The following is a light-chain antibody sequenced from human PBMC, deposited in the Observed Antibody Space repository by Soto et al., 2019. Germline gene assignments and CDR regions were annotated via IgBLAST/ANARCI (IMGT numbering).Light chain of an antibody. CDR2: DVS. Sequence: QSALTQPPSASGSPGQSVAISCTGTSSDIGGYDSVSWYQQYPGEVPRLLISDVSERPSGVPDRFSGSKSGNTASLTISGLQVEDEADYYCASYAGTTKVFGTGTKLTVL. CDR1: SSDIGGYDS. CDR3: ASYAGTTKV. V-gene: IGLV2-8*01. J-gene: IGLJ1*01.